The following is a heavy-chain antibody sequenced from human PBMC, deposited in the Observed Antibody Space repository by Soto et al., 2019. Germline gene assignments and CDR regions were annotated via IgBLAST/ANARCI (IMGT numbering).Heavy chain of an antibody. D-gene: IGHD1-1*01. CDR3: ARLPGIVAPGTVFLDN. Sequence: LQISCKASGYRFTSSWIGWVRQMPGKGLEWMGIIYPGDSDTRYRPSFQGQVTISADKSSSTAYLQWNSLQASDTAMYYCARLPGIVAPGTVFLDNWGQGTMVTVSS. CDR1: GYRFTSSW. V-gene: IGHV5-51*01. J-gene: IGHJ4*02. CDR2: IYPGDSDT.